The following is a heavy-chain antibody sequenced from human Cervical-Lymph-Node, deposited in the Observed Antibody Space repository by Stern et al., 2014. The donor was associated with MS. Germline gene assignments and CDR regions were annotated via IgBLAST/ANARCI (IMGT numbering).Heavy chain of an antibody. CDR1: GFSLNTGGMC. J-gene: IGHJ4*02. CDR2: IDWDGDK. D-gene: IGHD4-17*01. V-gene: IGHV2-70*13. CDR3: ARTHTVTPEYCFDY. Sequence: ESGPALVKPTQSLKLTCTFSGFSLNTGGMCVSWIRQPPGKALEWLALIDWDGDKYYNTSLKTRLTISKDTSKNQVVLTMTNMDPVDTATYYCARTHTVTPEYCFDYWGQGTLVTVSS.